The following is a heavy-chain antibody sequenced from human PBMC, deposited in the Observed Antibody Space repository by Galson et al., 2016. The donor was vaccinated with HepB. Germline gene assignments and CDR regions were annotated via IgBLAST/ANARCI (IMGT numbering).Heavy chain of an antibody. V-gene: IGHV3-48*01. D-gene: IGHD2-15*01. Sequence: SLRLSCAASGFTFSDYSMNWVRQAPGKGLEWVSFISTRGGKIYYADSVKGRFTISRDNAKTSLYLQMKSLRAEDSAVYYCVTPSARYCSGDSCLGLDYWGQGTLVTVSS. CDR2: ISTRGGKI. CDR1: GFTFSDYS. J-gene: IGHJ4*02. CDR3: VTPSARYCSGDSCLGLDY.